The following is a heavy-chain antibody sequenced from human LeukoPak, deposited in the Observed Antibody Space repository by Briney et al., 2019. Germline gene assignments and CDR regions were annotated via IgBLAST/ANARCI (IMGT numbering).Heavy chain of an antibody. CDR3: ATAKFPYYYLDF. CDR1: SVSMNEYY. Sequence: SETLSLTCTVSSVSMNEYYWSWIRQSPGKGLEWIGFSSYSGATNYAPSLTSRVIISVDTSNNQVSLRLSSVTAADTAIYYCATAKFPYYYLDFWGQGILVTVSS. CDR2: SSYSGAT. V-gene: IGHV4-59*08. J-gene: IGHJ4*02. D-gene: IGHD2-21*01.